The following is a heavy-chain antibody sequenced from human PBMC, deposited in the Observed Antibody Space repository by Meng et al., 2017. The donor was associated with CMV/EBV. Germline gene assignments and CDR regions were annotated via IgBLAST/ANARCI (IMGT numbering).Heavy chain of an antibody. CDR3: ARGVGAELDAEYFQH. J-gene: IGHJ1*01. Sequence: VQLVQVGVEGTRPGASRKGSCKPPGYTFSSYGISWVRKAPGQGLEWMGWISAYNSNTNYAQKLQGRVTMTTDTSTSTAYMELRSLRSDDTAVYYCARGVGAELDAEYFQHWGQGTLVTVSS. D-gene: IGHD1-26*01. CDR2: ISAYNSNT. CDR1: GYTFSSYG. V-gene: IGHV1-18*01.